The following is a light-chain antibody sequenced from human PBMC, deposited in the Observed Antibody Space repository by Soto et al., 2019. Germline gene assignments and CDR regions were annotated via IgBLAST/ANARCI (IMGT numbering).Light chain of an antibody. CDR1: NSNIGTNT. Sequence: QPVLTQPPSASGTPGQRVTISCSGSNSNIGTNTVNWYHQLPGMAPKLLIYSNNQWPSGVPDRISGSKSGTSASLAISGLQSEDEADYYCAAWDDSLNGGVFGGGTKVNVL. CDR3: AAWDDSLNGGV. V-gene: IGLV1-44*01. CDR2: SNN. J-gene: IGLJ3*02.